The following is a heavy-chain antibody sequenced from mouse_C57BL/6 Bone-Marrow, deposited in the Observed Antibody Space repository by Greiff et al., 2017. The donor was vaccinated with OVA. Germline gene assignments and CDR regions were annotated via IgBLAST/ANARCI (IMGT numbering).Heavy chain of an antibody. J-gene: IGHJ3*01. D-gene: IGHD1-1*01. V-gene: IGHV1-81*01. CDR2: IYPRSGNT. CDR1: GYTFTSYG. CDR3: ARWSNLITTVVEAY. Sequence: QVHVKQSGAELARPGASVKLSCKASGYTFTSYGISWVKQRTGQGLEWIGEIYPRSGNTYYNEKFKGKATLTADKSSSTAYMELRSLTSEDSAVYFCARWSNLITTVVEAYWGQGTLVTVSA.